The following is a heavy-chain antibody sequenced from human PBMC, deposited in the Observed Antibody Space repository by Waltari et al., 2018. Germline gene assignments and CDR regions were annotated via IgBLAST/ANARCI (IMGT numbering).Heavy chain of an antibody. CDR2: IWSDGNDK. CDR3: AKDYDSSGYNPPQSGYFDY. CDR1: GFTFSTSG. D-gene: IGHD3-22*01. J-gene: IGHJ4*02. Sequence: QVQLVESGGGVVQPGKSLRLSCAASGFTFSTSGMHWVRQAPGKGMEWVAHIWSDGNDKYYADSVTGRFTISRDNSKNTLFLEMNSLRAEDTAVYYCAKDYDSSGYNPPQSGYFDYWGQGTLVTVSS. V-gene: IGHV3-33*06.